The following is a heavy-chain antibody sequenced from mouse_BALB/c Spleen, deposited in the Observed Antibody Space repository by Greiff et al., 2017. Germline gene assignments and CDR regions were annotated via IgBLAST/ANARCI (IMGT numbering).Heavy chain of an antibody. D-gene: IGHD1-1*01. V-gene: IGHV1-5*01. CDR2: IYPGNSDT. Sequence: EVKVVESGTVLARPGASVKMSCKASGYTFTSYWMHWVKQRPGQGLEWIGAIYPGNSDTSYNQKFKGKAKLTAVTSTSTAYMELSSLTNEDSAVYYCTRWGYGSSYDYWGQGTTLTVSS. CDR3: TRWGYGSSYDY. J-gene: IGHJ2*01. CDR1: GYTFTSYW.